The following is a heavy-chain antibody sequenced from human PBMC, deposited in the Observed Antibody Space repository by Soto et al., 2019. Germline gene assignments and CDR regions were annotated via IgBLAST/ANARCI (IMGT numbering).Heavy chain of an antibody. CDR2: IYYIGST. J-gene: IGHJ4*02. CDR1: GGSISSYY. Sequence: QVQLQESGPGLVKPSETLSLTCTVSGGSISSYYWSWIRQPPGKGLEWMGYIYYIGSTNYHPSLQHRVLISVDTSKNPFSLKLSSVTAADTAVYYWSIGSGNSPTHFGYWGQGTLVTVSS. CDR3: SIGSGNSPTHFGY. V-gene: IGHV4-59*01. D-gene: IGHD6-19*01.